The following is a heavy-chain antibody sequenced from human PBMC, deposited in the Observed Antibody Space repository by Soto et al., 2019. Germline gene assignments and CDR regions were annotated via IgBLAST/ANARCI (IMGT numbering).Heavy chain of an antibody. Sequence: ASVKVSCKVSGYTLTELSMHWVRQAPGKGLEWMGGFDPEDGETIYAQKFQGRVTMTEDTSTDTAYMELSSLRSEDTAVYYCASRFYDFWNGYYYYYGMDVWGQGTTVTVSS. V-gene: IGHV1-24*01. CDR3: ASRFYDFWNGYYYYYGMDV. CDR2: FDPEDGET. J-gene: IGHJ6*02. CDR1: GYTLTELS. D-gene: IGHD3-3*01.